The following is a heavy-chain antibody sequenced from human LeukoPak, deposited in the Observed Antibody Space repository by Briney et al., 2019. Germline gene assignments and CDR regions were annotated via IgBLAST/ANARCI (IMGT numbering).Heavy chain of an antibody. CDR3: ATQHYGLFDY. Sequence: PGGSLRLSCAASGFPLRSYDMTWVRQAPGKGLEWVANIKQDGSEKYYVDSVKGRFIISRDNAKNSLYLQMNSLRAEDTAVYYCATQHYGLFDYWGQGTLVTVSS. CDR2: IKQDGSEK. D-gene: IGHD4-17*01. CDR1: GFPLRSYD. J-gene: IGHJ4*02. V-gene: IGHV3-7*01.